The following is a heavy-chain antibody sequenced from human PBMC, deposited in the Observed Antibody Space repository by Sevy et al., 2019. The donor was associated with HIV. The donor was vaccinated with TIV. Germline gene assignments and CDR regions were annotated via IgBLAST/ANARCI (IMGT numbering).Heavy chain of an antibody. V-gene: IGHV1-8*01. CDR1: GYTFTSYD. CDR3: SGYYYDSSGYYDYNGMEV. Sequence: ASVKVSCKASGYTFTSYDINWVRQATGQGLEWMGWMNSNSGNTGYAQKFQGRVTMTRNTSISTAYMELSSLRSEETAVYYCSGYYYDSSGYYDYNGMEVWGQGTTVTVSS. CDR2: MNSNSGNT. D-gene: IGHD3-22*01. J-gene: IGHJ6*02.